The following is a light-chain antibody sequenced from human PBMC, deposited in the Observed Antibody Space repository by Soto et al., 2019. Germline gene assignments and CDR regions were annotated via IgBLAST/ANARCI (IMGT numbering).Light chain of an antibody. CDR2: GNS. CDR1: SSNIGAGYD. J-gene: IGLJ1*01. CDR3: QSYDSSLSGKV. Sequence: QSVLTQPPSVSGAPGQRVTISCTGSSSNIGAGYDVHWYQQLPGTAPKLLIYGNSNRPSGVPDRFSGFKSGTSASLAITGLQAEDAADYYCQSYDSSLSGKVFGTGTKVTVL. V-gene: IGLV1-40*01.